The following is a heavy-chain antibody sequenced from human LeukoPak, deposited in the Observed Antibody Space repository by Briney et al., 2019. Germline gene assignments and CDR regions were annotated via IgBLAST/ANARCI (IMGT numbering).Heavy chain of an antibody. CDR3: ARERGSYYYSDY. V-gene: IGHV4-30-4*08. J-gene: IGHJ4*02. CDR1: GGSINNVDYY. CDR2: IYYTGST. D-gene: IGHD1-26*01. Sequence: SQTLSLTCTVSGGSINNVDYYWGWIRQPPGKGLEWIGYIYYTGSTYYNPSLKSRVSMSVDTSKNQFSLNLNSVTAADTAVYYCARERGSYYYSDYWGQGALVTVSS.